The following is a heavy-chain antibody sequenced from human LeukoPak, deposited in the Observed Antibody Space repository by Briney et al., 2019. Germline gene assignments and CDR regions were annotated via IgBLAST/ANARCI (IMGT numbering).Heavy chain of an antibody. J-gene: IGHJ4*02. V-gene: IGHV3-30*04. D-gene: IGHD5-24*01. CDR3: AREGRWVQLAIGY. CDR1: GFTFSSYA. Sequence: GGSLRLSCAASGFTFSSYAMHWVRQAPGKGLEWVAVISYDGSNKYYADSVKGRFTIYRDNSKNTLYLQMNSLRAEDTAVYYCAREGRWVQLAIGYWGQGTLVNV. CDR2: ISYDGSNK.